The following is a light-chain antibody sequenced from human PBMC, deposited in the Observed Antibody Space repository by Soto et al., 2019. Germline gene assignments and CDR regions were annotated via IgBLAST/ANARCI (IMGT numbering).Light chain of an antibody. CDR2: EVS. V-gene: IGLV2-8*01. CDR3: SSYAGSNNVV. CDR1: SSDVGGYNY. Sequence: QSVLTQPPSASGSPGQSVTISCTGTSSDVGGYNYVSWYQQHPGKAPNLVISEVSKRPSGVPDRFSGSKSGNTASLTVSGLQAEDEADYYCSSYAGSNNVVFGGGTKLTVL. J-gene: IGLJ2*01.